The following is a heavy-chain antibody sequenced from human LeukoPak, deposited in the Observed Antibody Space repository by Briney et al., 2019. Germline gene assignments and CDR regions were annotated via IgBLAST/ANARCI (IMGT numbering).Heavy chain of an antibody. Sequence: SGGSLRLSRAASGFTFSTYWMHWVRQAPGKGLVWVPRINGDGGSRNYADSVKGRFTISRGNAKNTLYLQMSSLRVEDTAVYYCASASSHRTAAGGDYWGQGTLVTVST. CDR3: ASASSHRTAAGGDY. V-gene: IGHV3-74*01. J-gene: IGHJ4*02. CDR1: GFTFSTYW. D-gene: IGHD6-13*01. CDR2: INGDGGSR.